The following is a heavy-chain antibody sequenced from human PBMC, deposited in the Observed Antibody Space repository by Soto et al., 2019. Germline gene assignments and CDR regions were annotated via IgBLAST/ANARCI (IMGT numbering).Heavy chain of an antibody. Sequence: SETLSLTCTVSGGSFSGYFWTWIRQPPGKGLEWLAEINHSGITNYNPSVENRVSMSVDTSKNQFSLRLYSVTAADTAVYYCVRGPYNYNSRYFDYWGQGTLVTVSS. D-gene: IGHD1-1*01. CDR1: GGSFSGYF. CDR3: VRGPYNYNSRYFDY. V-gene: IGHV4-34*01. J-gene: IGHJ4*02. CDR2: INHSGIT.